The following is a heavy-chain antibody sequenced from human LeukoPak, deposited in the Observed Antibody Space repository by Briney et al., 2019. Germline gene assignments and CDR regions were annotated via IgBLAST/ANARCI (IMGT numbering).Heavy chain of an antibody. CDR2: IIPILGIA. Sequence: GASVKVSCKASGGTFSSYAISWVRQAPGQGLEWMGRIIPILGIANYAQKFQGRVTITADKSTSTAYMELSSLRSEDTAVYYCARDQRIQLWLRRGAFDIRGQGTMVTVSS. V-gene: IGHV1-69*04. D-gene: IGHD5-18*01. CDR1: GGTFSSYA. J-gene: IGHJ3*02. CDR3: ARDQRIQLWLRRGAFDI.